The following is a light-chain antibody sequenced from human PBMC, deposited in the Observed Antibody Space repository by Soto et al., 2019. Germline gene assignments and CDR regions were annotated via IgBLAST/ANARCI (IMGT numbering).Light chain of an antibody. CDR2: RNN. CDR3: AAWDDRVSGPV. Sequence: QPVLTQPPSASGTPGQRVTISCSGRTSNIGNNYVYWYQQFPGTAPKLLIYRNNQRPSGVPDRFSGSKSGTSASLAISGLRSEDEADYYCAAWDDRVSGPVFGGGTKLTVL. J-gene: IGLJ2*01. V-gene: IGLV1-47*01. CDR1: TSNIGNNY.